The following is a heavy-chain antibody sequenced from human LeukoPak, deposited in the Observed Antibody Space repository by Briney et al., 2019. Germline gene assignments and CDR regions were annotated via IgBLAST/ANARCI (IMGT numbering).Heavy chain of an antibody. CDR2: ISAYNGNT. CDR1: GYTFTSYG. V-gene: IGHV1-18*04. CDR3: ARDLPRRVRGVSRNDY. D-gene: IGHD3-10*01. Sequence: ASVKVSCKASGYTFTSYGISWVRQAPGQGLEWMGWISAYNGNTNYAQKLQGRVTMTTDTSASTAYMELRSLRSDDTAVYYCARDLPRRVRGVSRNDYWGQGTLVTVSS. J-gene: IGHJ4*02.